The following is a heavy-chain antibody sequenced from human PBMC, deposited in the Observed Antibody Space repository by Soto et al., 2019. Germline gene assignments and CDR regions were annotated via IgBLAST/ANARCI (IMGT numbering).Heavy chain of an antibody. CDR1: GDSVSSDSVS. CDR3: ARKRIITPGGSFGY. CDR2: TYYRSQWLN. J-gene: IGHJ4*02. V-gene: IGHV6-1*01. D-gene: IGHD3-10*01. Sequence: QIQLKQSGPGLVKPSQTLSLICAISGDSVSSDSVSWNWIRQSASSGLEWLGRTYYRSQWLNDYASSVSGRITITRDTYKNLFSLHMNSVTPEVSAMYYCARKRIITPGGSFGYWGEVILVTVS.